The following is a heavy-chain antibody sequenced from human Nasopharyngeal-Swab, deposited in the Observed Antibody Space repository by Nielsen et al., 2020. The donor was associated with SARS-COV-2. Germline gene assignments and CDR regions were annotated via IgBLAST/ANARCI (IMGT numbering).Heavy chain of an antibody. V-gene: IGHV4-34*01. CDR2: INHSGST. Sequence: SETLSLTCAVYGGSFSGYYWSWIRQPPGKGLEWIGEINHSGSTNYNPSLKSRVTISVDTSKNQFSLKLSSVTAADTAVYYCARSFRGTTPRDAFAIWGQGTMVTVSS. CDR3: ARSFRGTTPRDAFAI. D-gene: IGHD1-7*01. J-gene: IGHJ3*02. CDR1: GGSFSGYY.